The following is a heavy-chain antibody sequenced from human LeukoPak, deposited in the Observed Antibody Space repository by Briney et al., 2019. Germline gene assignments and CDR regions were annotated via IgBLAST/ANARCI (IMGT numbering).Heavy chain of an antibody. V-gene: IGHV3-7*03. CDR3: ARGRGYNYIY. D-gene: IGHD5-18*01. Sequence: PGGSLRLSCAASGFTLSSYWMSWVRQAPGKGLEWVAEIKEDGSEKYYGDSVKGRFTVSRDNAKNSLYLQMNSLRAEDTALYFCARGRGYNYIYWGQGTLVTVSS. CDR1: GFTLSSYW. CDR2: IKEDGSEK. J-gene: IGHJ4*02.